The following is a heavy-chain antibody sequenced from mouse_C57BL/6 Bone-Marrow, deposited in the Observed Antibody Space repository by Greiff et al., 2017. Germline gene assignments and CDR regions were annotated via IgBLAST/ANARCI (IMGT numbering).Heavy chain of an antibody. D-gene: IGHD2-3*01. CDR2: ISSGGDSI. J-gene: IGHJ3*01. Sequence: EVKLVASGEGLVKPGGSLKLSCAASGFTFSSYAMSWVRQTPEKWLEWVAYISSGGDSIYYADTVKGRFTISTDNARNTLYLQMSSLKSEDTGMYYCTRGGIYDGYYGAYWGQGTLVTVSA. V-gene: IGHV5-9-1*02. CDR3: TRGGIYDGYYGAY. CDR1: GFTFSSYA.